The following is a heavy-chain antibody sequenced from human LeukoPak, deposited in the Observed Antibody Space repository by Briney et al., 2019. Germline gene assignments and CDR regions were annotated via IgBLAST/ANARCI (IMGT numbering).Heavy chain of an antibody. CDR1: GFTFSSYA. J-gene: IGHJ4*02. D-gene: IGHD1-26*01. V-gene: IGHV3-64*01. CDR2: ISSDGGST. CDR3: ARDRFSSGIVGATILY. Sequence: PGGSLRLSCAASGFTFSSYAMHWVRQAPGKGLEYVSAISSDGGSTYYANSVKGRFTISRDNSNNTLYLQMGSLRAEDMAVYYCARDRFSSGIVGATILYWGQGTLVTVSS.